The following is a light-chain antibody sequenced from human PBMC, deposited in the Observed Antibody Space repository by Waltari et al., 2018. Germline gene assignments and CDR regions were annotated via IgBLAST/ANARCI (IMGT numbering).Light chain of an antibody. V-gene: IGLV2-14*01. CDR1: DSDVGAYDF. Sequence: QSALTQPASVSGSPGQSITISCSGTDSDVGAYDFVSLYQQHPGKAPPLIIYEVSNRPSGISNRFSASKSGNTASLTISGLQAEDEADYYCSSYTTSSAPGVFGTGTRVTVL. CDR2: EVS. CDR3: SSYTTSSAPGV. J-gene: IGLJ1*01.